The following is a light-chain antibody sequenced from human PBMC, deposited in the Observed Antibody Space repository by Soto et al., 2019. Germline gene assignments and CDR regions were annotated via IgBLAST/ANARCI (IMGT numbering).Light chain of an antibody. V-gene: IGLV1-47*02. CDR2: SNN. J-gene: IGLJ7*01. CDR3: ATWDDSLSGPV. CDR1: SSNIGSKY. Sequence: QSVLTQPPSASGTPGQRVTISCSGSSSNIGSKYVDWYQQLPGTAPKLLIYSNNQRPSGVPDRFSGSKSGTSASLAISGLRSEDEADYYCATWDDSLSGPVFGGGTQLTVL.